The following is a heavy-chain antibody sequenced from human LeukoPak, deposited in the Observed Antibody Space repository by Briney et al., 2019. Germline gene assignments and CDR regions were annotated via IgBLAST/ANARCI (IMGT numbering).Heavy chain of an antibody. CDR2: INTNTGNS. D-gene: IGHD2-15*01. V-gene: IGHV7-4-1*02. CDR3: ARDTYCSGGRCYSRVGY. CDR1: GYTFTNYP. J-gene: IGHJ4*02. Sequence: ASVKVSCKASGYTFTNYPMNWVRQAPGQGLEWMGWINTNTGNSMYAQGFTGRFVFSWDTSVSTAYLQITSLKAEDIAIYYCARDTYCSGGRCYSRVGYWGQGTLVTVSS.